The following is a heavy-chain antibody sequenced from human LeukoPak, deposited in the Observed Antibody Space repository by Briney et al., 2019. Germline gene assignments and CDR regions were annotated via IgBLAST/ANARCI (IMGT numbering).Heavy chain of an antibody. J-gene: IGHJ3*02. CDR3: AREGATYYDFWSGYDAFDI. Sequence: TGGSLRLSCAASGFTFSDYYMSWIRQAPGKGLEWVSYISSSGSTIYYADSVKGRFTISRDNAKNSLYLQMNSLRAEDTAVYYCAREGATYYDFWSGYDAFDIWGQGTMVTVSS. CDR1: GFTFSDYY. V-gene: IGHV3-11*01. CDR2: ISSSGSTI. D-gene: IGHD3-3*01.